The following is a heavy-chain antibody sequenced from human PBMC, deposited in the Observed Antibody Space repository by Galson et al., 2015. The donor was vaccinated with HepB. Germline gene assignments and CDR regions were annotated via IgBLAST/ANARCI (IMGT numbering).Heavy chain of an antibody. V-gene: IGHV1-69*06. CDR2: IIPIFDTT. D-gene: IGHD3-22*01. Sequence: SVKVSCKASGGSFGAYGISWVRQAPGQGLEWMGGIIPIFDTTNYAQKFQGRVTITADKSTTTAYMEMRSLRSDDTAVYYCARGTRGFLGHDSSAHWYFDVWGRGTLVTVSS. CDR1: GGSFGAYG. J-gene: IGHJ2*01. CDR3: ARGTRGFLGHDSSAHWYFDV.